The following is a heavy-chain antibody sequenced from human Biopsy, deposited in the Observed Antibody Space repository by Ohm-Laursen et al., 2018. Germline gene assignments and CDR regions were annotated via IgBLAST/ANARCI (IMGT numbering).Heavy chain of an antibody. Sequence: GATVKISCKTSGYTFSSSDINWLRQAPGQGLQWMGGIMSLYNTTNYAQKFWDRITVTADKSTNTVYMTLSSLTSEDTAVYFCARGLGGYDYWYFDLWGRGTLVIVSS. D-gene: IGHD5-12*01. V-gene: IGHV1-69*06. CDR3: ARGLGGYDYWYFDL. CDR2: IMSLYNTT. J-gene: IGHJ2*01. CDR1: GYTFSSSD.